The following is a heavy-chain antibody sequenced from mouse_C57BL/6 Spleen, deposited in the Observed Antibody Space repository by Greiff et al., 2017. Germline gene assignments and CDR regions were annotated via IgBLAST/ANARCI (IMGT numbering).Heavy chain of an antibody. V-gene: IGHV1-64*01. Sequence: QVQLKQPGAELVKPGASVKLSCKASGYTFTSYWMNWVKQRPGQGLEWIGMIHPNSGSTNYNEKFKGKATLTVDKSSSTAYMQLSSLTSEDSAVYDCARGYYGSNYFDYRGQGTTLTVAS. CDR2: IHPNSGST. CDR1: GYTFTSYW. D-gene: IGHD1-1*01. J-gene: IGHJ2*01. CDR3: ARGYYGSNYFDY.